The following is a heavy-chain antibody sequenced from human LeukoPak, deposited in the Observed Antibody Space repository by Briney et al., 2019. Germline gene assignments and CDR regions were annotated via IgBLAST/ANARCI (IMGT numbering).Heavy chain of an antibody. V-gene: IGHV4-4*07. CDR2: IYTSGST. D-gene: IGHD3-22*01. CDR3: AREVPDDYYDSSGYYYPLDY. CDR1: GGSISSYY. J-gene: IGHJ4*02. Sequence: SETLSLTCTVSGGSISSYYWSWIRQPAGKGLEWIGRIYTSGSTNYNPSLKSRVTMSVDTSKNQFSLKLSSVTAADTAVYYCAREVPDDYYDSSGYYYPLDYWGQGTLVTVSS.